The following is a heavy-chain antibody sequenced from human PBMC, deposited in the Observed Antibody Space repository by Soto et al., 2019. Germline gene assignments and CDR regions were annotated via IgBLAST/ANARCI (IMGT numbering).Heavy chain of an antibody. CDR1: GGSISSSNW. Sequence: NPSETLSLTCAVSGGSISSSNWWSWVRQPPGKGLEWIGEIYHSGRTNYNPSLKSRVTISVDKSKNQFSLKLSSVTAADTAAYYGPRGEYSSGWYGYYYYGMDVWGQGTTVTVSS. D-gene: IGHD6-19*01. CDR3: PRGEYSSGWYGYYYYGMDV. V-gene: IGHV4-4*02. J-gene: IGHJ6*02. CDR2: IYHSGRT.